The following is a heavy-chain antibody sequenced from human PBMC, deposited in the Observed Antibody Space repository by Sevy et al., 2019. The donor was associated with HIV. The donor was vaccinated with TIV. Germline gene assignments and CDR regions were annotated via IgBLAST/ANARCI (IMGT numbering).Heavy chain of an antibody. V-gene: IGHV3-7*01. CDR1: GFSLNSYW. J-gene: IGHJ4*02. Sequence: GGSLRLSCAASGFSLNSYWMSWVRQAPGKGLEWVANIKQDGSVKYYVDFVKGRLTISRDNARNLLYLQMNSLRAEDTALYYCVRAIAADGSFWGQGTLVTVSS. D-gene: IGHD6-13*01. CDR3: VRAIAADGSF. CDR2: IKQDGSVK.